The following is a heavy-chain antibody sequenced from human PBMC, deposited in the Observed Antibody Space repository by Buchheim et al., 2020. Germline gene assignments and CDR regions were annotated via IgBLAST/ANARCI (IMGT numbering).Heavy chain of an antibody. J-gene: IGHJ4*02. CDR3: ARDRIRGVGGYDFYY. Sequence: EVRLVESGGGLVKPGGSLRLSCAASGFIFSDYSINWVRQAPGKGLEWVSSISSSSSYIYYNDSVKGRFTISRDNAKNSLYLQMNSLRAEDTAVYYCARDRIRGVGGYDFYYWGQGTL. CDR1: GFIFSDYS. V-gene: IGHV3-21*02. D-gene: IGHD5-12*01. CDR2: ISSSSSYI.